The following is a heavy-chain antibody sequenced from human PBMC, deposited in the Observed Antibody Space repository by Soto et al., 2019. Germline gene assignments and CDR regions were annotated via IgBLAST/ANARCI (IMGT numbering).Heavy chain of an antibody. V-gene: IGHV1-46*01. J-gene: IGHJ4*02. Sequence: QVQLVQSGAEVKKPGASVKISCKASGYTFTSYYMHWVRQAPGQGLEWMGIINPSGGSTNYSQKLLGRVAMTRDTSTSTVYMELNGMRSEDTAVYYCASPPYPGFIKAVCYPLDYWGQGTLVTVSS. CDR2: INPSGGST. CDR3: ASPPYPGFIKAVCYPLDY. D-gene: IGHD2-8*01. CDR1: GYTFTSYY.